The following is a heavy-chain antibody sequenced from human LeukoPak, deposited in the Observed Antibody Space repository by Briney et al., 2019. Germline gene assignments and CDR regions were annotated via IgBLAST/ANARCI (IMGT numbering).Heavy chain of an antibody. V-gene: IGHV3-23*01. CDR2: ISGSGGST. J-gene: IGHJ4*02. Sequence: GGSLRLSCAASGFTFSNYAMSWVRQAPGKGLEWVSAISGSGGSTYYADSVKGRFTISRDNAKNSLYPQMNSLRAEDTAVYYCARMTRHDYWGQGTLVTVSS. CDR1: GFTFSNYA. CDR3: ARMTRHDY.